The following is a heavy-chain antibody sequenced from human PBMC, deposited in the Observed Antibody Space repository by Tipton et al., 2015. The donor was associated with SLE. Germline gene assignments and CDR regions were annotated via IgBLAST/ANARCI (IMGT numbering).Heavy chain of an antibody. V-gene: IGHV4-31*03. CDR1: GGSISSGGYY. J-gene: IGHJ2*01. CDR3: ARHADYFEWPHEWYFDL. D-gene: IGHD3-9*01. CDR2: IHHSGTT. Sequence: TLSLTCTVSGGSISSGGYYWSWLRHHPGKGLEWIGSIHHSGTTHYNPSLKSRFIISVDTSKNRFSLEVSSVTAADTALYYCARHADYFEWPHEWYFDLWGRGSLVTVSS.